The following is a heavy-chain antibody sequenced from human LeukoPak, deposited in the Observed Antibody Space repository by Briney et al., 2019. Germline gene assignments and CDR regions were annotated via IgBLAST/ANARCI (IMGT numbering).Heavy chain of an antibody. CDR3: AKNGDRGAYCTGGTCYPYFYYYMDV. Sequence: GGSLRLSCAASGITFSSYGMSWVRQAPGKGLEWVSRISSTGGTTYYADSVKGRFTISRDNSKNALYLQMNSLRAEDTAIYYCAKNGDRGAYCTGGTCYPYFYYYMDVWGKGTTVTI. CDR1: GITFSSYG. D-gene: IGHD2-15*01. V-gene: IGHV3-23*01. J-gene: IGHJ6*03. CDR2: ISSTGGTT.